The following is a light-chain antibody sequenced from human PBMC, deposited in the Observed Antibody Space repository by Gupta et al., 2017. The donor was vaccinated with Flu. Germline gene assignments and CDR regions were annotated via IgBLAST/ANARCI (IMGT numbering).Light chain of an antibody. V-gene: IGKV4-1*01. CDR1: QSILYTANNKNY. J-gene: IGKJ2*01. Sequence: DIVVTHSPDSLAVSLGERATINCKSSQSILYTANNKNYLAWYQQKPGQPPRLLISWASTRESGVPDRFSGSGSGTXFTLTIXILHAQHVAISYCHQYSSLPSTFGXWTRLEIK. CDR2: WAS. CDR3: HQYSSLPST.